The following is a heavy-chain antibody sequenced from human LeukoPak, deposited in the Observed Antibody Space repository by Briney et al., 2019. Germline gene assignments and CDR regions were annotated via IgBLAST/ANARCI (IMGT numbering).Heavy chain of an antibody. J-gene: IGHJ4*02. D-gene: IGHD3-22*01. CDR2: ISSSSSYI. CDR3: ARGVRDYDSSGYYWISAVY. CDR1: GFTFSSYS. V-gene: IGHV3-21*01. Sequence: PGGSLRLSCAASGFTFSSYSMNWVRQAPGKGLEWVSSISSSSSYIYYADSVKGRFTISRDNAKNSLYLQMNSLRAEDTAVYYCARGVRDYDSSGYYWISAVYWGQGTLVTVSS.